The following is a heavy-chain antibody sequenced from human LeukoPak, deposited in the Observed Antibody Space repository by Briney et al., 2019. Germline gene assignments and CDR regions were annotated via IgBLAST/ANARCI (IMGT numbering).Heavy chain of an antibody. J-gene: IGHJ3*02. Sequence: SETLSLTCAVYGGSFSGYYWSWIRQPPGKGLEWIGEINHSGSTNYNPSLKSRVTISVDTSKNKFSLKLSSVTAAATAGYYCARDLGSVSIWGQGTMVTVSS. CDR2: INHSGST. CDR1: GGSFSGYY. CDR3: ARDLGSVSI. D-gene: IGHD1-26*01. V-gene: IGHV4-34*01.